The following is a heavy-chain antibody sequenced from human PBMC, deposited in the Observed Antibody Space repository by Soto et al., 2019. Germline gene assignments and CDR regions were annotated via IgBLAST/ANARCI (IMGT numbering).Heavy chain of an antibody. CDR3: ARAPADIVLVPAAPNLDY. J-gene: IGHJ4*02. CDR1: GYTFTSYD. Sequence: QVQLVQSGAEVKKPGASVKVSCKASGYTFTSYDINWVRQATGQGLEWMGWMNPNSGNTGYAQKFQVRATTTRNTAISTAYMETSSRRSEDTAVYYCARAPADIVLVPAAPNLDYWGQGTLVTVSS. D-gene: IGHD2-2*01. CDR2: MNPNSGNT. V-gene: IGHV1-8*01.